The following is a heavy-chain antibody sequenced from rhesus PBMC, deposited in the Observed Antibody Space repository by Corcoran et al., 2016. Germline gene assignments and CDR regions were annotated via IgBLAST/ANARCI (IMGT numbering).Heavy chain of an antibody. J-gene: IGHJ4*01. D-gene: IGHD6-13*01. Sequence: QLQLQESGPGLVKPSETLSVTCAVSGGSISSSDWSWIRQAPGKGLEGIGYIYGSGSSTNYNPSLKSRVTLSVDTSKNQFSLKLSSVTAADTAVYYCVRTRIAAGPVDYWGQGVLVTVSS. CDR3: VRTRIAAGPVDY. CDR2: IYGSGSST. CDR1: GGSISSSD. V-gene: IGHV4-169*01.